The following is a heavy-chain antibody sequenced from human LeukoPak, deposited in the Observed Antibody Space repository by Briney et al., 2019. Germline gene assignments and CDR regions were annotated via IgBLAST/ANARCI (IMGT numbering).Heavy chain of an antibody. CDR3: AKGPYSYGYEDY. CDR1: GFTFSSYG. V-gene: IGHV3-30*18. CDR2: ISYDGSNK. J-gene: IGHJ4*02. Sequence: GGSLRLSCAASGFTFSSYGMHWVRQAPGKGLEWVAVISYDGSNKYYADSVKGRLTISRDNSKNTLYLQMNSLRAEDTAVYYCAKGPYSYGYEDYWGQGTLVTVSS. D-gene: IGHD5-18*01.